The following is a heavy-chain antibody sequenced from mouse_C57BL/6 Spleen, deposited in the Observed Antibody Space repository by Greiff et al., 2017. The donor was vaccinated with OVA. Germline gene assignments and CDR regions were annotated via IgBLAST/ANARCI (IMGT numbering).Heavy chain of an antibody. CDR2: IDPENGDT. J-gene: IGHJ1*03. V-gene: IGHV14-4*01. Sequence: EVQLQQSGAELVRPGASVKLSCTASGFNIKDDYMHWVKQRPEQGLEWIGWIDPENGDTEYASKFQGKATITADTSSNTAYLQLSSLTSEDTAVYYCTHDGYSQLRYFDVWGTGTTVTVSS. CDR1: GFNIKDDY. D-gene: IGHD2-3*01. CDR3: THDGYSQLRYFDV.